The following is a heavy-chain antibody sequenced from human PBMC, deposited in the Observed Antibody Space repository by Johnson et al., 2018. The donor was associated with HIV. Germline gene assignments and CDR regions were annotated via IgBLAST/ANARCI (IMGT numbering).Heavy chain of an antibody. CDR2: INSDGSST. J-gene: IGHJ3*02. V-gene: IGHV3-74*01. CDR1: GFTFSSHW. Sequence: VQLVESGGGVVRPGGSLRLSCAASGFTFSSHWMHWVRQAPGKGLVWVSRINSDGSSTSYADSVKGRFIISRDNAKNTLYLQMNILRGEDTAVYYCARERPHDSVWGSDRYSPPDAFDIWGQGTMVTVSS. D-gene: IGHD3-16*02. CDR3: ARERPHDSVWGSDRYSPPDAFDI.